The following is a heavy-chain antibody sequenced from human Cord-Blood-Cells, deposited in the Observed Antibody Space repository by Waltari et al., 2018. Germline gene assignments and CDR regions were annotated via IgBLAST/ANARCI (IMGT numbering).Heavy chain of an antibody. CDR2: IYYSGST. D-gene: IGHD7-27*01. Sequence: QLQLQESGPGLVKPSETLSLTCPVSGGSISSSSYYWGWIRQPPGKGLEWIGSIYYSGSTYYNPSLKSRVTISVDTSKNQFSLKLSSVTAADTAVYYCARHRLTGDRAFDIWGQGTMVTDSS. CDR1: GGSISSSSYY. V-gene: IGHV4-39*01. J-gene: IGHJ3*02. CDR3: ARHRLTGDRAFDI.